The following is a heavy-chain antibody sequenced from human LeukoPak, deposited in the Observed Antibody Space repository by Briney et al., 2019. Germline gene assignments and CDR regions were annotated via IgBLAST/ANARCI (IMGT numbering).Heavy chain of an antibody. D-gene: IGHD5-18*01. V-gene: IGHV3-23*01. J-gene: IGHJ4*02. Sequence: QSGGSLRFSCAGSGFTFSSYAMSWARQAPGKGLEWVSAISGSGGSTYYADSVKGRFTISRDNSKNTLYLQMNSLRAEDTAVYYCAKGSAMVSNYFDYWGQGTLVTVSS. CDR2: ISGSGGST. CDR3: AKGSAMVSNYFDY. CDR1: GFTFSSYA.